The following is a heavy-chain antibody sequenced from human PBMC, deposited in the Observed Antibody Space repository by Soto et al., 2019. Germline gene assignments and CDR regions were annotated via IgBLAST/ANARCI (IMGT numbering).Heavy chain of an antibody. CDR1: GYTFTSFG. J-gene: IGHJ1*01. V-gene: IGHV1-18*01. CDR3: TRDLFFKSQSTVTTDAY. Sequence: VQLVQSGAEVKTPGASVRVSCKASGYTFTSFGLSWVRQAPGQGPEWMGWISPESDKATYAHKFQGRITMTTDTSTTTAYMDLRSLRSDDTAVYDCTRDLFFKSQSTVTTDAYWGQGTLVSVS. D-gene: IGHD4-17*01. CDR2: ISPESDKA.